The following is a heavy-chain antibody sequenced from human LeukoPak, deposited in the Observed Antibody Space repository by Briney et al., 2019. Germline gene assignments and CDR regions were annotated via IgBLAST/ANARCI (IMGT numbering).Heavy chain of an antibody. Sequence: KPSETLSLTCAVYGGSFSGYYWSRIRQPTGKGLEWIGEINHSGSTNYNPSLKSRVTISDTSKNQFSLKLSSVTAADTAVYYCARGTKVVPANYWGQGTLVTVSS. CDR1: GGSFSGYY. CDR3: ARGTKVVPANY. D-gene: IGHD2-2*01. V-gene: IGHV4-34*01. J-gene: IGHJ4*02. CDR2: INHSGST.